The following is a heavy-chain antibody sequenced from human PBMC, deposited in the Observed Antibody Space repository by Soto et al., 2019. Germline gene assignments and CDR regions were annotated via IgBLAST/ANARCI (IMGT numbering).Heavy chain of an antibody. CDR1: GGSLSSGDYY. CDR2: IHYSGST. V-gene: IGHV4-30-4*01. J-gene: IGHJ5*02. CDR3: ARETYGDYVGYFDP. D-gene: IGHD4-17*01. Sequence: SENLSLTCPVSGGSLSSGDYYWSLIRPPPGKGLEWIGYIHYSGSTYHNPSLKSRVTISVDTSKNQFSLKVRSVTAADTAVYYCARETYGDYVGYFDPWGQGIQVTSPQ.